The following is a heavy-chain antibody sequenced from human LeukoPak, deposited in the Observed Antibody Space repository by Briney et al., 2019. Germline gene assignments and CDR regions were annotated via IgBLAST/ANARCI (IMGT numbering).Heavy chain of an antibody. V-gene: IGHV3-48*04. J-gene: IGHJ6*03. CDR2: ISSSGSTI. D-gene: IGHD6-13*01. CDR1: GFTFSSYS. CDR3: ARDHPDEQQLVLVYYYYYMDV. Sequence: PGGSLRLSCAASGFTFSSYSMNWVRQAPGKGLEWVSYISSSGSTIYYADSVKGRFTISRDNAKNSLYLQMNSLRAEDTAVYYCARDHPDEQQLVLVYYYYYMDVWGKGTTVTISS.